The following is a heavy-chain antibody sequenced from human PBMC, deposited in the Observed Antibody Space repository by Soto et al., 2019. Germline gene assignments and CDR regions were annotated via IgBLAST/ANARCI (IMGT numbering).Heavy chain of an antibody. J-gene: IGHJ6*02. V-gene: IGHV3-30*18. Sequence: GGSLRLSCAASGFTFNSYGMHWVRQAPGRGLEWVAVISYDGNNKYHADSVKGRFTISRDNSKNTLYLEMNSLRAEDTALYYCAKDRSVITIFGVVTNSAPYYYGMDFRGQGTTVTVSS. CDR1: GFTFNSYG. CDR3: AKDRSVITIFGVVTNSAPYYYGMDF. D-gene: IGHD3-3*01. CDR2: ISYDGNNK.